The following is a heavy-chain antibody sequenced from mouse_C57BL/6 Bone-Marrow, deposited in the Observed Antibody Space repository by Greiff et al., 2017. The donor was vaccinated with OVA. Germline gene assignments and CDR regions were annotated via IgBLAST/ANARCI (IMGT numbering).Heavy chain of an antibody. CDR2: IYPGDGDT. Sequence: QVHVKQSGAELVKPGASVKISCKASGYAFSSYWMNWVKQRPGKGLEWIGQIYPGDGDTNYNGKFKGKATLTADKSSSTAYMQLSSLTSEDSAVYFCARVAAQAFAYWGQGTLVTVSA. J-gene: IGHJ3*01. D-gene: IGHD3-2*02. CDR3: ARVAAQAFAY. CDR1: GYAFSSYW. V-gene: IGHV1-80*01.